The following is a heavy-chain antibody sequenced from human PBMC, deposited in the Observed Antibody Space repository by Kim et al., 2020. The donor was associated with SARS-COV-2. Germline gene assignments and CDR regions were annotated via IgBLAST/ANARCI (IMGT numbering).Heavy chain of an antibody. CDR2: INPSGGST. CDR3: ARSRIAARRYYYYGMDV. V-gene: IGHV1-46*01. Sequence: ASVKVSCKASGYTFTSYYMHWVRQAPGQGLEWMGIINPSGGSTSYAQKFQGRVTMTRDTSTSTVYMELSSLRSEDTAVYYCARSRIAARRYYYYGMDVWGQGTTVTVSS. D-gene: IGHD6-6*01. CDR1: GYTFTSYY. J-gene: IGHJ6*02.